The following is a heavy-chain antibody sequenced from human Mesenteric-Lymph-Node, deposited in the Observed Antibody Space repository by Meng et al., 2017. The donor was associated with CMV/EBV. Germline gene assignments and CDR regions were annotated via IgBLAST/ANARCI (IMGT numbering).Heavy chain of an antibody. CDR1: GDSVSSGSYY. V-gene: IGHV3-23*01. Sequence: ETLSLTCTVSGDSVSSGSYYWSWVRQAPGKGLEWVSAISGSGGSTYYADSVKGRFTISRDNSKNTLYLQMNSLRAEDTAVYYCAARGAAAIFAPPNWFDPWGQGTLVTVSS. J-gene: IGHJ5*02. CDR2: ISGSGGST. CDR3: AARGAAAIFAPPNWFDP. D-gene: IGHD2-2*01.